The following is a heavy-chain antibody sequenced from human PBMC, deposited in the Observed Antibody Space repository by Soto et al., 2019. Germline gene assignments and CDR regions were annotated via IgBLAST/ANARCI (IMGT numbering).Heavy chain of an antibody. D-gene: IGHD5-18*01. J-gene: IGHJ4*02. CDR1: GFTFISYS. Sequence: GGSLRLSCAASGFTFISYSMNWVRQAPGKGLEWVSSISSSSSYIYYADSVKGRFTISRDNAKNSLYLQMNSLRAEDTAVYYCARDGSYGTFDDWGQGTLVPVSS. CDR3: ARDGSYGTFDD. CDR2: ISSSSSYI. V-gene: IGHV3-21*01.